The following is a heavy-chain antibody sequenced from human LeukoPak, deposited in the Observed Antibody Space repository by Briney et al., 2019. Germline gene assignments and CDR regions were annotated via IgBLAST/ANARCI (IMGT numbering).Heavy chain of an antibody. CDR1: GFTFSNYN. Sequence: GGSLRLSCATSGFTFSNYNMNWVRQAPGKGLEWVSSISSSGTFIYYADSVKGRFTISRDNAKNSLYLQMNSLRAEDTAVHYCARGGSGSYNAFDIWGQGTMVTVSS. V-gene: IGHV3-21*01. CDR3: ARGGSGSYNAFDI. J-gene: IGHJ3*02. D-gene: IGHD1-26*01. CDR2: ISSSGTFI.